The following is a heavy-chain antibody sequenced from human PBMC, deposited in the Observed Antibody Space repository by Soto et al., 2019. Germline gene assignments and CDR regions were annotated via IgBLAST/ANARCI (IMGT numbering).Heavy chain of an antibody. CDR3: ARVRVAAAGTVGPDYFDY. CDR2: ISYDGSNK. J-gene: IGHJ4*02. V-gene: IGHV3-30-3*01. D-gene: IGHD6-13*01. CDR1: GFTFSSYA. Sequence: QVQLVESGGGVVQPGRSLRLSCAASGFTFSSYAMHWVRQAPGKGLEWVAVISYDGSNKYYADSVKGRFTISRDNSKNTLYLQMNSLRAEDTAVYYCARVRVAAAGTVGPDYFDYWGQGTLVTVSS.